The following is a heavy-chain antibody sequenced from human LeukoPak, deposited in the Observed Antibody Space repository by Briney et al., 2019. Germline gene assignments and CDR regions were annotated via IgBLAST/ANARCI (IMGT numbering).Heavy chain of an antibody. D-gene: IGHD3-3*01. CDR3: ARFYERNFWSGYTTPGIDY. V-gene: IGHV1-2*02. CDR2: INPTSGGT. Sequence: PKASVKVSCKASGYTFTGYYMHWVRQAPGQGLEWMGWINPTSGGTNYAQKFQGRVTMPRDTSISTAYMELSIQISDDTAVYYCARFYERNFWSGYTTPGIDYWGQGTLVTVSS. CDR1: GYTFTGYY. J-gene: IGHJ4*02.